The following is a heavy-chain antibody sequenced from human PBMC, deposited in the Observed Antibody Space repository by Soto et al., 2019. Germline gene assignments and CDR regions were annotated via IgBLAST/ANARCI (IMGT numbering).Heavy chain of an antibody. J-gene: IGHJ6*04. CDR3: ARARKGSGSDYYYHYGMDV. CDR2: INGATGQT. V-gene: IGHV1-3*01. Sequence: ASVKVSCKASGYTFSTYSMHWVRQAPGHSLEWMGWINGATGQTRSSQRFQDRVTITRDTSASTASMELSGLRSGDTAVYYCARARKGSGSDYYYHYGMDVWGKGTTVTVSS. D-gene: IGHD3-3*01. CDR1: GYTFSTYS.